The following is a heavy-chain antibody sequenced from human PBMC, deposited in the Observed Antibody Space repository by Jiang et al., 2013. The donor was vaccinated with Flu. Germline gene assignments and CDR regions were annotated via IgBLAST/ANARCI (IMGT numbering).Heavy chain of an antibody. CDR2: INPKSGGT. J-gene: IGHJ4*02. D-gene: IGHD5-24*01. Sequence: VQLVESGAEVKKPGASVKVSCKASGYTFTDYYLHWVRQAPGQGLEWMGWINPKSGGTNYAQKFQGWVTMTRDTSISTAYMELSRLTSDDTAVYYCARHRDGYNYFLEYWGQGTLVTVSS. CDR3: ARHRDGYNYFLEY. CDR1: GYTFTDYY. V-gene: IGHV1-2*04.